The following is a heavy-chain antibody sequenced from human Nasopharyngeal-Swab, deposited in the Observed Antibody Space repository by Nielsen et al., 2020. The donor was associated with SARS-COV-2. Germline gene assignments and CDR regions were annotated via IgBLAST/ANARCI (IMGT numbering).Heavy chain of an antibody. CDR2: IYYSGST. Sequence: ESLKISCTVSGGSISSSSYYWGWIRQSPGKGLEWIGSIYYSGSTYYNPSLKSRVTISVDTSKNQFSLKLSSVTAADTAVYYCARVLRGFREFDYWGQGTLVTVSS. CDR3: ARVLRGFREFDY. V-gene: IGHV4-39*07. J-gene: IGHJ4*02. CDR1: GGSISSSSYY. D-gene: IGHD3-10*01.